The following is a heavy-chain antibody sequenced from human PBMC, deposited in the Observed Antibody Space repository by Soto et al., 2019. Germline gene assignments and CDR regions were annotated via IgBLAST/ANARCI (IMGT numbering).Heavy chain of an antibody. Sequence: QITLKESGPTLVEPTQTLTLTCTFSELSLSTSGVGVGWIRQPPGKALEWLALIYWDVAKRYSPSLKSRLTTTXVXXTNPVVLPLTTMAPVDTATYYCVPSHVLRWFGFDSWGQGTLVTVPS. CDR2: IYWDVAK. CDR1: ELSLSTSGVG. CDR3: VPSHVLRWFGFDS. V-gene: IGHV2-5*02. J-gene: IGHJ4*02. D-gene: IGHD3-10*01.